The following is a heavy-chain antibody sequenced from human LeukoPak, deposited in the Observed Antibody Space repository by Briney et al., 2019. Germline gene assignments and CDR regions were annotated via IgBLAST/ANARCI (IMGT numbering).Heavy chain of an antibody. V-gene: IGHV1-18*04. Sequence: PSLKVSRKASVYTLTRYGIYWVRQPPAQTSECMGWISVYNGDTNYAQNVQDRVTMTTDTSTSTAYMELRSLRSDDTAVYYCARDRYGSGSYCRFWGQGTLVTVSS. J-gene: IGHJ4*02. CDR2: ISVYNGDT. CDR3: ARDRYGSGSYCRF. D-gene: IGHD3-10*01. CDR1: VYTLTRYG.